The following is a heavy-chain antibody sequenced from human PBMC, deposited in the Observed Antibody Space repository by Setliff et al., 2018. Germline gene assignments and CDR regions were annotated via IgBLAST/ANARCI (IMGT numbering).Heavy chain of an antibody. CDR1: GASLSGTY. V-gene: IGHV4-34*01. Sequence: SETLSLTCAVYGASLSGTYCSWIRQSPGKGLEWIGEINHTGSPNWIGEINHSGSPNYNPSLKSRVTMSVDTSKNQFSLKLTSVTAADTAVYYCRVWVDMIEVDSWAQGTLVTVS. D-gene: IGHD3-22*01. CDR3: RVWVDMIEVDS. CDR2: INHSGSP. J-gene: IGHJ4*02.